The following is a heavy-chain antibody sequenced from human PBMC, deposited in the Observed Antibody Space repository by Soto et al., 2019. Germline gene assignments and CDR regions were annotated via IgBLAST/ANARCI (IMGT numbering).Heavy chain of an antibody. CDR3: ARAGYWNLDS. CDR1: DNSITKDMW. D-gene: IGHD1-1*01. CDR2: VHHSKGA. Sequence: QVLVQESGPRVVKPSGTLSLTCVVLDNSITKDMWWSWVRQPPGKGLEWIAEVHHSKGALYGPSLRSRVTVSADIFDNKLSLELRSIDIADTAVYYCARAGYWNLDSWGQGTPVTVSS. V-gene: IGHV4-4*02. J-gene: IGHJ4*02.